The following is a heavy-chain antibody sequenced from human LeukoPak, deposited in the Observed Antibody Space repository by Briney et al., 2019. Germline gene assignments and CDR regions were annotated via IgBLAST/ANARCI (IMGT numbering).Heavy chain of an antibody. CDR2: ISSSGNTI. Sequence: GGSLRLSCAASGFTFSGHSMNLVRQAPGKGLEWISYISSSGNTIYYADSVKGRFTISRDNAKNSLYLQMNSLRDEDTAVYYCARPPYSSSLSSLDYWGQGTLVTVSS. V-gene: IGHV3-48*02. CDR1: GFTFSGHS. J-gene: IGHJ4*02. CDR3: ARPPYSSSLSSLDY. D-gene: IGHD6-6*01.